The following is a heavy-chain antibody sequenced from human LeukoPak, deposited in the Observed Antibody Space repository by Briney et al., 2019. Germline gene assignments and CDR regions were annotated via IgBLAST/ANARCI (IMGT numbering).Heavy chain of an antibody. CDR2: MNPNSGNI. D-gene: IGHD3-10*01. Sequence: ASVKVSCKASGYTFTSYDINWVRQATGQGLEWMGWMNPNSGNIGYEQKFQGRVNMTGNTSISTAYLELSSLSTEDTAVYYCARGIRFGELWGYRFDPWGQGTLVTVSS. V-gene: IGHV1-8*01. J-gene: IGHJ5*02. CDR1: GYTFTSYD. CDR3: ARGIRFGELWGYRFDP.